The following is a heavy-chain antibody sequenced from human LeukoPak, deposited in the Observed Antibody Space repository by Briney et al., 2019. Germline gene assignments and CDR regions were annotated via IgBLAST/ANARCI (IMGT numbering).Heavy chain of an antibody. D-gene: IGHD4-17*01. J-gene: IGHJ4*02. CDR3: ARASTTVPNLLDH. CDR2: IKGDGSST. Sequence: GGSLRLSCAASGFTFSTYWMHWVRQAPGKGLVWVARIKGDGSSTIYADSVKGRFTISRDNSKNTLFLQTSSLRAEDTAVYYCARASTTVPNLLDHWGRGTLVTVSS. CDR1: GFTFSTYW. V-gene: IGHV3-74*01.